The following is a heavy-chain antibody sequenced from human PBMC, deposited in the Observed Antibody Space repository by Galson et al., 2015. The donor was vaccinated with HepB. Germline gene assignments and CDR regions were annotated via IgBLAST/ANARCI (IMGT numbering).Heavy chain of an antibody. D-gene: IGHD6-19*01. CDR3: ARDEGYSTGWYYFDH. Sequence: SLRLSCAASGFTFSDYNMNWVRQAPGKGLEWVAYISRSSTTTFYADSVKGRFAISRDNPKNSLYLQMNSLRAEDTAVYYCARDEGYSTGWYYFDHCGQGTLVTVSS. V-gene: IGHV3-48*01. CDR1: GFTFSDYN. J-gene: IGHJ4*02. CDR2: ISRSSTTT.